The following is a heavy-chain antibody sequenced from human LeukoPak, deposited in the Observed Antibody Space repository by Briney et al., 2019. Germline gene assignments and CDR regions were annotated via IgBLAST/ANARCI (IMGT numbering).Heavy chain of an antibody. Sequence: PSGTLSLTRTVSGASVRRSHWDWSRQSPGKGLEWIANVDYNGSTKYNPSLRGRGTMSLDTSKNQFYLKLESVTAADTGRYYCASGFYEPFDRWGQGTLVTVSS. CDR3: ASGFYEPFDR. J-gene: IGHJ5*02. V-gene: IGHV4-59*02. CDR1: GASVRRSH. CDR2: VDYNGST. D-gene: IGHD2/OR15-2a*01.